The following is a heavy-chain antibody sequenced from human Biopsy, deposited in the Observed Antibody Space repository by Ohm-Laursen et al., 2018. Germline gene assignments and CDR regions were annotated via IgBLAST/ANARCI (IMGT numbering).Heavy chain of an antibody. V-gene: IGHV2-70*11. CDR3: ARTPILIVSAGLVYRHRRHLQGMDV. Sequence: TQTLTLTCSFSGFSLSARGMCVSWIRQAPGKALEWLARVDWDDYKDYSASLQTKLSISKDTSNDQVVLTVNNVDPADTATYYCARTPILIVSAGLVYRHRRHLQGMDVWGQGSAVTVS. J-gene: IGHJ6*02. CDR1: GFSLSARGMC. CDR2: VDWDDYK. D-gene: IGHD6-13*01.